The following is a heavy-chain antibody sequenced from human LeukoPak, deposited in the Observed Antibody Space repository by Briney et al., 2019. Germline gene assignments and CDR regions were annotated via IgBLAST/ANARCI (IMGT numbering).Heavy chain of an antibody. V-gene: IGHV1-8*01. J-gene: IGHJ5*02. D-gene: IGHD4-23*01. CDR2: MSPNSDNT. CDR1: GYTFTSYD. Sequence: ASVKVSCKASGYTFTSYDINWVRQATGQGLEWVGWMSPNSDNTGYAQKFQGRVTMTRDTSIGTAYMELSSLTSEDTAVYYCARDFGGNSGWFDPWGQGTLVAVSS. CDR3: ARDFGGNSGWFDP.